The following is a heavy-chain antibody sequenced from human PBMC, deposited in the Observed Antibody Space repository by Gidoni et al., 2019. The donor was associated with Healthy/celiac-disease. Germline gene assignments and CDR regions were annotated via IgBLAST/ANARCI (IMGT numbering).Heavy chain of an antibody. D-gene: IGHD2-8*01. J-gene: IGHJ4*02. V-gene: IGHV4-34*01. Sequence: QVQLQQWGAGLLKPSEPLSLTCAVSGGSFSGYYWSWSRQPPGKGLEWIGEINHSGSTNYNPSLKSRVTISVDTSKNQFSLKLSSVTAADTAVYYCARGVGYCTNGVCYTGLAVAATLDYWGQGTLVTVSS. CDR3: ARGVGYCTNGVCYTGLAVAATLDY. CDR2: INHSGST. CDR1: GGSFSGYY.